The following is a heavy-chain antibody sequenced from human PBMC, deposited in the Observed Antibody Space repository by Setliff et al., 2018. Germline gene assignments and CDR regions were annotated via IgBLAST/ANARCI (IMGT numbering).Heavy chain of an antibody. Sequence: ASVKVSCKASGYTFSNYGISWVRQATGQGLEWMGWISVYSGDASYVQKFQGRVTMTADTSTSTVYMELRSLRSDDTAVYFCARDPTNHFWSAYWPFWGQGTLVTVSS. J-gene: IGHJ4*02. D-gene: IGHD3-3*02. CDR1: GYTFSNYG. CDR2: ISVYSGDA. V-gene: IGHV1-18*01. CDR3: ARDPTNHFWSAYWPF.